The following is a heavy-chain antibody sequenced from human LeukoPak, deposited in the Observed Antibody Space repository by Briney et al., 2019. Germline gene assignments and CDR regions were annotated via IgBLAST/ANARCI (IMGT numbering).Heavy chain of an antibody. V-gene: IGHV3-21*01. Sequence: GGSLRLSCAASGFTFSSYSMNWVRQAPGKGLEWVSSISSSSSYIYYADSVKGRFTISRDNAKNSLYLQMNSLRAEDTAVYYCARDRTTYYYDSSGYWPFEFDYWGQGTLVTVSS. CDR1: GFTFSSYS. CDR2: ISSSSSYI. CDR3: ARDRTTYYYDSSGYWPFEFDY. D-gene: IGHD3-22*01. J-gene: IGHJ4*02.